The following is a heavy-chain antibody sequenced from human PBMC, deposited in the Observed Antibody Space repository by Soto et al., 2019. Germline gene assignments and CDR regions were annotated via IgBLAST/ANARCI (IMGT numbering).Heavy chain of an antibody. CDR3: ARDRRGIAAAVSKLDY. V-gene: IGHV3-33*01. D-gene: IGHD6-13*01. CDR2: IWYDGSNK. J-gene: IGHJ4*02. CDR1: GFTFSSYG. Sequence: GGSLRLSCAASGFTFSSYGMHWVRQAPGKGLEWVAVIWYDGSNKYYADSVKGRFTISRDNSKNTLYLQMNSLRAEDTAVYYCARDRRGIAAAVSKLDYWGQGTLVTVSS.